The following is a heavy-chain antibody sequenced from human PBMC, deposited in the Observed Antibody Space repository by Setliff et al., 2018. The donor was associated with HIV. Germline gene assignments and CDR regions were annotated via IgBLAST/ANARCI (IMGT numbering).Heavy chain of an antibody. CDR2: INHSVST. J-gene: IGHJ6*03. Sequence: PSETLSLTCAVYGGSFSGYYWSWIRQPPGKGLEWIGEINHSVSTNYNPSLKSRVAMSVDKSKNQFSLRLTSVTAADTAVYYCARVGQLLLGDYFYMDVWGKGT. CDR3: ARVGQLLLGDYFYMDV. V-gene: IGHV4-34*01. CDR1: GGSFSGYY. D-gene: IGHD2-2*01.